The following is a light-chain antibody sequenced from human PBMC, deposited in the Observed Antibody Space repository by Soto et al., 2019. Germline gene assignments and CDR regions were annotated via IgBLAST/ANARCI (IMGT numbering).Light chain of an antibody. J-gene: IGLJ1*01. Sequence: QSALNPPPSASRAPGQSVTISRPGTNSDVGGYNYVSWYQQHPGKAPKLMIYEVSKRPSGVPDRFSGSKSGNTASLTVSGLQAEDEADYYCSSYAGSNSYVFGTGTKVTVL. CDR1: NSDVGGYNY. CDR2: EVS. CDR3: SSYAGSNSYV. V-gene: IGLV2-8*01.